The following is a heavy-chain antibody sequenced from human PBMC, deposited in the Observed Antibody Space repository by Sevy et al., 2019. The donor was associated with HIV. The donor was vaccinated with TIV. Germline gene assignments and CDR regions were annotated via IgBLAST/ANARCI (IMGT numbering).Heavy chain of an antibody. D-gene: IGHD1-20*01. CDR3: ARGHRITGTSRPPDY. V-gene: IGHV1-18*04. CDR2: ISTYNGNT. J-gene: IGHJ4*02. CDR1: GYTFTSYG. Sequence: ASVKVSCKTSGYTFTSYGISWVRQAPGQGLEWMGWISTYNGNTNYAQKLQGRVTMTTDTSTITAYMEVRTLRSDETAVYYCARGHRITGTSRPPDYWGQGTLVTVSS.